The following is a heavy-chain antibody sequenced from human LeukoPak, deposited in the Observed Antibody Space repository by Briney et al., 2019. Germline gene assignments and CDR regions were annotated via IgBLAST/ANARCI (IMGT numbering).Heavy chain of an antibody. Sequence: GGSLRLSCAASGFTFSSYSMNWVRQAPGRGLEWVSSISSGSTYMYYADSVKGRFTISRDNAQNSMYLQMNSLRAEDTAVYYCGRVGGRSKAAKGDAFDIWGQGTMVVVSS. D-gene: IGHD6-6*01. V-gene: IGHV3-21*01. CDR1: GFTFSSYS. CDR3: GRVGGRSKAAKGDAFDI. CDR2: ISSGSTYM. J-gene: IGHJ3*02.